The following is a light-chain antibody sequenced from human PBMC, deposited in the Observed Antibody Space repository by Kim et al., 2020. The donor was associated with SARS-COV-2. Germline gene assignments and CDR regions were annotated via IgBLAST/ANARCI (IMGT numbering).Light chain of an antibody. Sequence: QSALTQPASVSGSPGQSITISCTGTSSDIGGFNYVSWFQQHPGKAPQLMIYFVTERPSGVSSRFSGSKSGNTASLTISGLQAEGEADYYCISFTTVSTWVFGGGTQLTVL. CDR1: SSDIGGFNY. CDR3: ISFTTVSTWV. V-gene: IGLV2-14*01. CDR2: FVT. J-gene: IGLJ3*02.